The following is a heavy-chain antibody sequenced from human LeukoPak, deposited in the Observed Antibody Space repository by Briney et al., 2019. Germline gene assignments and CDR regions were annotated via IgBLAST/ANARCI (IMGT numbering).Heavy chain of an antibody. Sequence: GGSLRLSCTASGFTFSDYAMSWVRQAPGKGLEWIGFIRNKPNGETTKYAASVKGRFTISRDDSKSIAHLQMNSLKSEDTAVYYCSRFYSSGWASGAFDIWGQGTMVTVSS. D-gene: IGHD3-22*01. CDR3: SRFYSSGWASGAFDI. J-gene: IGHJ3*02. CDR1: GFTFSDYA. CDR2: IRNKPNGETT. V-gene: IGHV3-49*04.